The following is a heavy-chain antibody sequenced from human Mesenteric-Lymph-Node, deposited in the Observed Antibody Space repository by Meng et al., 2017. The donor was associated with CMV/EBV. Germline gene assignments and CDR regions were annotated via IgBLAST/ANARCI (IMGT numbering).Heavy chain of an antibody. V-gene: IGHV4-39*01. CDR1: GGSISSSSYY. CDR2: IYYSRST. D-gene: IGHD2-2*01. CDR3: ARVPAAILGFDY. Sequence: SETLSLTCTVSGGSISSSSYYWGWIRQPPGKGLEWIGSIYYSRSTYYNPSLKSRVTISVDTSKNQFSLKLSSVTAADTAVYYCARVPAAILGFDYWGQGTLVTVSS. J-gene: IGHJ4*02.